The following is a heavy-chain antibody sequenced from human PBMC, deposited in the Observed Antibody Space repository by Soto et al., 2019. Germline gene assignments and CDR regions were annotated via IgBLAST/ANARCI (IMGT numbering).Heavy chain of an antibody. CDR3: ARSDCSGVCRGKWLDP. D-gene: IGHD2-21*02. Sequence: SETLSLTCAVSGGSISSDDWWTWVRQTPGKGLEWIGEIYHSGTTNYNPSLMSRVTIAVDKAKSQFSLRLDSVTAADTDVYYCARSDCSGVCRGKWLDPWGQGILVTVSS. J-gene: IGHJ5*02. CDR2: IYHSGTT. V-gene: IGHV4-4*02. CDR1: GGSISSDDW.